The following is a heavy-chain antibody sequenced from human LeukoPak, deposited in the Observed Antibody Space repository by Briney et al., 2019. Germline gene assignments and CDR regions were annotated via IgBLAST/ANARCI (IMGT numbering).Heavy chain of an antibody. D-gene: IGHD6-13*01. Sequence: PGGSLRLSCAASGFTFSSYGMHWVRQAPGKGLEWVAFIRYDGSNKYYADSVKGRFTISRDNSKNTLYLQMNSLRAEDTAVYYCAREVSTGSSWYRDAFDIWGQGTMVTVSS. J-gene: IGHJ3*02. CDR2: IRYDGSNK. CDR3: AREVSTGSSWYRDAFDI. V-gene: IGHV3-30*02. CDR1: GFTFSSYG.